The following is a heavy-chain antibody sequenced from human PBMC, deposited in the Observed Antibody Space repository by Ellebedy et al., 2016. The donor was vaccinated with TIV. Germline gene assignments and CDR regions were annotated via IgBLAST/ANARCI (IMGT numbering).Heavy chain of an antibody. CDR3: AREVPVVGATNRWYFDY. D-gene: IGHD1-26*01. J-gene: IGHJ4*02. CDR2: INHTGRT. Sequence: MPSETLSLTCAVYGGSFSGYYWSRIRQPPEKGLEWIGEINHTGRTNYNESLRSRVTISVDTSKNHFSLKLSSVTAADTAVYYCAREVPVVGATNRWYFDYWGQGALVTVSS. CDR1: GGSFSGYY. V-gene: IGHV4-34*01.